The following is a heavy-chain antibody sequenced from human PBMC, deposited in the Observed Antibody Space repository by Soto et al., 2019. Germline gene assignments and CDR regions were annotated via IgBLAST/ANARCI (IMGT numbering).Heavy chain of an antibody. CDR1: GFTFTSSA. Sequence: SVKVSCKASGFTFTSSAVQWVRQARGQRLEWIGWIVVGSGNTNYAQKFQERVTITRDMSTSTAYMELSSLRSEDTAVYYCARRGAIFGVVINSNRYYYMDVWGKGTTVTVSS. CDR2: IVVGSGNT. V-gene: IGHV1-58*01. D-gene: IGHD3-3*01. CDR3: ARRGAIFGVVINSNRYYYMDV. J-gene: IGHJ6*03.